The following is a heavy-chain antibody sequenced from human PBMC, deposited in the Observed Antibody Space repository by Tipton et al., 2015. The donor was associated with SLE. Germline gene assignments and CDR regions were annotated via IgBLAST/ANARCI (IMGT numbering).Heavy chain of an antibody. Sequence: QSGAEVKKPGASVKVSCMASGYTLSSYGISWVRQAPGQGLEWMGWINTYNGNTNFAQKLQGRVTLTTDKSTTTAYMELRSLRSDDTAVYYCARDYFRGAVAGGRGAFDIWGQGTLVTVSS. V-gene: IGHV1-18*01. D-gene: IGHD6-19*01. CDR1: GYTLSSYG. CDR2: INTYNGNT. J-gene: IGHJ3*02. CDR3: ARDYFRGAVAGGRGAFDI.